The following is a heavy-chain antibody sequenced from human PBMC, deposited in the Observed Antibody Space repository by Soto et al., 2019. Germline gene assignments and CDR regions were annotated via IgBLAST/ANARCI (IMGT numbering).Heavy chain of an antibody. CDR2: VYYTGSI. V-gene: IGHV4-4*02. J-gene: IGHJ6*02. CDR3: AKLTGIEMPDSPSTYHFAMDV. D-gene: IGHD3-10*01. Sequence: SETLSLTCVVSGVSVTSKNWWWSWVRLSPGERPEWIGQVYYTGSIKYNPSLQSRATISLDKSKNLLSLNLTSVTAADTALYYCAKLTGIEMPDSPSTYHFAMDVWGQGTTVTVSS. CDR1: GVSVTSKNW.